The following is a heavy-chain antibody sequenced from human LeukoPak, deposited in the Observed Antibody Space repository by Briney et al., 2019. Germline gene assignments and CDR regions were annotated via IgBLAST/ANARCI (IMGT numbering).Heavy chain of an antibody. V-gene: IGHV4-38-2*02. CDR3: ARTTEAHSWRTRYYDYYMDV. J-gene: IGHJ6*03. CDR1: GYSITTSYY. Sequence: SETLSLTCTVSGYSITTSYYWGWIRQSPGKGLEWIGEINHTGTTNYNPSLKGRFTISVDTSKNQFSLKLSSVTAADTAVYYCARTTEAHSWRTRYYDYYMDVWGKGTTVTVSS. D-gene: IGHD6-13*01. CDR2: INHTGTT.